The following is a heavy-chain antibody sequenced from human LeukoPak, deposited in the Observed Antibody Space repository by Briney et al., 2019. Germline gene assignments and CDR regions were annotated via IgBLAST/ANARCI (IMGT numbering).Heavy chain of an antibody. CDR3: ARDERRGWFDH. CDR2: IYYSGST. CDR1: GGSISSSSYY. J-gene: IGHJ5*02. V-gene: IGHV4-39*07. Sequence: RTSETLSLTCTVSGGSISSSSYYWGWIRQPPGKGLEWIGSIYYSGSTYYNPSLKSRVTISVDTSKNQFSLKLSSVTAADTAVYYCARDERRGWFDHWGQGTLVTVSS.